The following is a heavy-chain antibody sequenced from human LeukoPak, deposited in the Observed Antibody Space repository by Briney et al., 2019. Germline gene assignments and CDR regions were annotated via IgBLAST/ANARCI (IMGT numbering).Heavy chain of an antibody. CDR3: ARAYSSVVWFDP. D-gene: IGHD6-19*01. J-gene: IGHJ5*02. Sequence: ASVKVSCKASGYTFTSYGISWVRQAPGQGLEWMGWISAYNGNTNYAQRLQGRVTMTTDTSTSTAYMELRSLRSDDTAVYYCARAYSSVVWFDPWGQGTLVTVSS. CDR2: ISAYNGNT. CDR1: GYTFTSYG. V-gene: IGHV1-18*01.